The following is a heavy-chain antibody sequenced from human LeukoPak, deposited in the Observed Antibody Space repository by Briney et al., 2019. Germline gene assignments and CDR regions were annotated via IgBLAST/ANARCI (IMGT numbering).Heavy chain of an antibody. CDR2: VSYSGST. Sequence: SETLSLTCTASHGSLSGHYWSWIRQPPGRGLESIGFVSYSGSTNYNPSLKGRVTISLDTSKNQFSLKLSSVTAADTALYYCARRFIGPSASWGAFDIWGQGIMVTVSS. V-gene: IGHV4-59*08. CDR3: ARRFIGPSASWGAFDI. J-gene: IGHJ3*02. D-gene: IGHD3-16*01. CDR1: HGSLSGHY.